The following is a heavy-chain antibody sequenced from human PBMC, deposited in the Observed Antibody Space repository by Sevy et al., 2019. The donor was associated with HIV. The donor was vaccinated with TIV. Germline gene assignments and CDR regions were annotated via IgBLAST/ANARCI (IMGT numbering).Heavy chain of an antibody. CDR3: AREISSSSGVGNWFDP. CDR2: MNPNSGNT. V-gene: IGHV1-8*01. CDR1: GYTFTSYD. D-gene: IGHD6-6*01. J-gene: IGHJ5*02. Sequence: ASVKVSCKASGYTFTSYDINWVRQATGQGLEWMGWMNPNSGNTGYAQMFQGRVTMTRNTSISTAYMELSSLRSEDTAVYYCAREISSSSGVGNWFDPWGQGTLVTVSS.